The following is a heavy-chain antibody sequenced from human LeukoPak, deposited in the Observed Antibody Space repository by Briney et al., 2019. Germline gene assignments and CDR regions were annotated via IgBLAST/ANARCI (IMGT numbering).Heavy chain of an antibody. CDR2: ISSSGSYT. CDR3: ARRSVDGWYEDY. CDR1: GFTSSDYY. J-gene: IGHJ4*02. D-gene: IGHD6-19*01. Sequence: GGSLRLSCTASGFTSSDYYMSWIRQAPGKGGLEWISYISSSGSYTKYADSVKGRFTISRDNAKKSLYLQMSNLRAEDTAVYYCARRSVDGWYEDYWGQGTLVTVSS. V-gene: IGHV3-11*06.